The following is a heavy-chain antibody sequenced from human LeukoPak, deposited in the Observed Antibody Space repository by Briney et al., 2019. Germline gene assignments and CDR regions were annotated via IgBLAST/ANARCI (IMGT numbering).Heavy chain of an antibody. D-gene: IGHD2-15*01. J-gene: IGHJ4*02. V-gene: IGHV3-23*01. CDR3: AKDLGDIVVVVAATPVYFDY. Sequence: GGSLRLSCAASGFTFSSYGMSWVRQAPGKGLEWVSAISGSGGSTCYADSVKGRFTISRDNSKNTLYLQMNSLRAEDTAVYYCAKDLGDIVVVVAATPVYFDYWGQGTLVTVSS. CDR1: GFTFSSYG. CDR2: ISGSGGST.